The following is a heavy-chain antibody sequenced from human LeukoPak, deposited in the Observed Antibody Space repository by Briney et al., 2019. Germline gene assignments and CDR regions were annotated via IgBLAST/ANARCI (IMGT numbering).Heavy chain of an antibody. CDR3: ARMTGIVVVPAARNTRYFDY. CDR2: INSDGSTT. D-gene: IGHD2-2*01. Sequence: GGSLRLSCAASGFTLSNSWIHWVRQAPGKGLVWVSRINSDGSTTTYADSVKGRFTISRDNAKNTLYLQMNSLRAEDTAVYYCARMTGIVVVPAARNTRYFDYWGQGTLVTVSS. V-gene: IGHV3-74*01. CDR1: GFTLSNSW. J-gene: IGHJ4*02.